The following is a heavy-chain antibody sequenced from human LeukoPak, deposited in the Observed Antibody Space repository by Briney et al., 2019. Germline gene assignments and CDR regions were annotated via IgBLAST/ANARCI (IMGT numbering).Heavy chain of an antibody. CDR2: IKQDGSEK. J-gene: IGHJ4*02. Sequence: GGSLRLSCAASGFTFSSYWMSWVRQAPGKGLEWVANIKQDGSEKYYVDSVKGRFTISRDNAKNSLYLQMNSLRAEDTAVYYCAREWVEYSSLYFDYWGQGTLVAVSS. CDR1: GFTFSSYW. D-gene: IGHD6-6*01. V-gene: IGHV3-7*01. CDR3: AREWVEYSSLYFDY.